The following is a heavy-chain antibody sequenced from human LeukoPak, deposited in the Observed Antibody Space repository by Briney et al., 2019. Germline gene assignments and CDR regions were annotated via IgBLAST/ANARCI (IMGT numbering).Heavy chain of an antibody. CDR2: ISYDGGKK. J-gene: IGHJ4*02. CDR3: AKGSSAWNEVFHFDY. V-gene: IGHV3-30*18. CDR1: GFTFSSHD. D-gene: IGHD6-19*01. Sequence: GGSLRLSCAASGFTFSSHDMHWVRQAPGKGLEWVAIISYDGGKKDYADSVKGRFTISRDNAKNSLYLQMNSLRAEDMALYYCAKGSSAWNEVFHFDYWGQGTLVTVSS.